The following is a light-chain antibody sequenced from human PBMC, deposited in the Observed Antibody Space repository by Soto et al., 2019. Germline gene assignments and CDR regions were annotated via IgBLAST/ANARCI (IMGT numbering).Light chain of an antibody. Sequence: QSALTQPASVSGSPGQSITISCTGTSSDIGTYDYVSWYQQHPGKAPKLMIYEVSNRPSGVSNRFSGAKSGNTASLTISGLQAEDEADYYCSSYTSDSTLVFGGGTKLTVL. CDR2: EVS. V-gene: IGLV2-14*01. CDR3: SSYTSDSTLV. J-gene: IGLJ3*02. CDR1: SSDIGTYDY.